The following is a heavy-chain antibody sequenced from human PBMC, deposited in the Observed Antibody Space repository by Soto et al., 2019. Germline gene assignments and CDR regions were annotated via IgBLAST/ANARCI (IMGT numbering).Heavy chain of an antibody. D-gene: IGHD2-21*01. Sequence: QVQLVQSGAEVKKSGSSVKVFCKDSGGTFSTYSMFWVRQAPGQGLEWMGRIIPMLGIATYAQRFQDRVTITADKSTATAYMELRSRRSEDTALYYWTIGSWSGEVFDIWGQGTMVTASS. CDR2: IIPMLGIA. CDR3: TIGSWSGEVFDI. V-gene: IGHV1-69*02. J-gene: IGHJ3*02. CDR1: GGTFSTYS.